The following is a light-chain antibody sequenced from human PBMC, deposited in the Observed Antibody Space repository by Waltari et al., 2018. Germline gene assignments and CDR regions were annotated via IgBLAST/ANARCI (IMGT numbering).Light chain of an antibody. V-gene: IGKV3D-15*01. CDR2: GAS. CDR3: EQYNNWPPWT. J-gene: IGKJ1*01. Sequence: EIVMTQSPATLSVSLGERATLSCRASQSVSSNLAWYQQKPGQAPRLLIYGASTRATGIPARFSGSGSGTEFTLTISSLQSEDFAVHYCEQYNNWPPWTFGQGTKVEIK. CDR1: QSVSSN.